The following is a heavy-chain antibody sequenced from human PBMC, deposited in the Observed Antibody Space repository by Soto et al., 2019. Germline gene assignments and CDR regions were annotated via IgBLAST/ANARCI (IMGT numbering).Heavy chain of an antibody. CDR2: INWNSGIT. CDR3: TKGRGALTVVSNWFDP. J-gene: IGHJ5*02. CDR1: GFTFEDHA. V-gene: IGHV3-9*01. D-gene: IGHD3-22*01. Sequence: EVQLVESGGGLVQPGKSLKLSCVAIGFTFEDHAMHWIRRVPGKGLEWVAGINWNSGITGYADSVKGRFTISRDNANNSLHLEMNSLKSEDTALYYCTKGRGALTVVSNWFDPWGQGTPVTVSS.